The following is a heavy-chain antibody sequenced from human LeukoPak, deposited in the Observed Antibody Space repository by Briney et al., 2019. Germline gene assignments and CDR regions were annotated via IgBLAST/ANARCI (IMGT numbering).Heavy chain of an antibody. Sequence: NPSETLSLTCTVSGGSINRYYWIWIRQPPGKGLEWIGYIHDTGSTKNNPSLRSRVTISVDPSKNQVSLKMRFVTAADTAVYYCGRSGYYDSSIDYWGQGTLVTVSS. J-gene: IGHJ4*02. CDR1: GGSINRYY. CDR3: GRSGYYDSSIDY. V-gene: IGHV4-59*01. D-gene: IGHD3-22*01. CDR2: IHDTGST.